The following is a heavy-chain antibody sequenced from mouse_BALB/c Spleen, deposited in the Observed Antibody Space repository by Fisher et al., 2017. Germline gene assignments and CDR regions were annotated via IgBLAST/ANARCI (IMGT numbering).Heavy chain of an antibody. D-gene: IGHD1-2*01. J-gene: IGHJ4*01. V-gene: IGHV1-9*01. CDR3: ARTPSLLRNFRYAMDY. Sequence: EKFKGKATFTADTSSNTAYMQLSSLTSEDSAVYYCARTPSLLRNFRYAMDYWGQGTSVTVSS.